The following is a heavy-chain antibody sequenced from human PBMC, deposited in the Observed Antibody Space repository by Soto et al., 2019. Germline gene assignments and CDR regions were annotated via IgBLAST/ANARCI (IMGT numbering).Heavy chain of an antibody. CDR2: IWYDGSNK. J-gene: IGHJ2*01. D-gene: IGHD2-2*02. CDR1: GFTFSSYG. Sequence: QVQLVESGGGVVQPGRSLRLSCAASGFTFSSYGMHWVRQAPGKGLEWVAVIWYDGSNKYYADSVKGRFTNSRDNSKNTLYLQMNSLRAEDTAVYYCARDSVVVPAAIRDWYFDLWGRGTLVTVSS. V-gene: IGHV3-33*01. CDR3: ARDSVVVPAAIRDWYFDL.